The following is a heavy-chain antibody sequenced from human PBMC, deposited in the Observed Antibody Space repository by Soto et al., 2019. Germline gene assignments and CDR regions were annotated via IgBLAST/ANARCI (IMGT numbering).Heavy chain of an antibody. CDR2: IKQDGSEK. D-gene: IGHD6-19*01. V-gene: IGHV3-7*01. CDR3: ARDKSWQWLVLYDY. J-gene: IGHJ4*02. Sequence: GGSLRLSCAASGFTFSSYWMGWVRQAPGKGLEWVANIKQDGSEKYYVDSVKGRFTISRDNAKNSLYLQMNSLRAEDTAVYYCARDKSWQWLVLYDYWGQGTLVTVSS. CDR1: GFTFSSYW.